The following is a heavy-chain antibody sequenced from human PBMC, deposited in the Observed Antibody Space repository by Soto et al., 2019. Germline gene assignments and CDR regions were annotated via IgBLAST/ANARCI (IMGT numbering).Heavy chain of an antibody. CDR2: ISTYNGYT. V-gene: IGHV1-18*01. J-gene: IGHJ4*02. Sequence: QVQLVQSGAEVKKPGASVRVSCKASGYTFTSYSFIWVRQAPGQGLEWMGRISTYNGYTKYAEKLLGRVTMTTDTSTSTADMELRSLRSDDTAVYFCARLEIEYRYDYVDYWGQGTLVTASS. CDR3: ARLEIEYRYDYVDY. CDR1: GYTFTSYS. D-gene: IGHD5-18*01.